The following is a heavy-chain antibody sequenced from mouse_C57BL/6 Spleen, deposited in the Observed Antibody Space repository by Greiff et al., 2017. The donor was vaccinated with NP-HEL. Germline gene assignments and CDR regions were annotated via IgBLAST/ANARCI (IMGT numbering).Heavy chain of an antibody. V-gene: IGHV1-80*01. CDR1: GYAFSSYW. CDR3: ARWDTTVVEGAMDY. Sequence: LKESGASVKISCKASGYAFSSYWMNWVKQRPGKGLEWIGQIYPGDGDTNYNGKFKGKATLTADKSSSTAYMQLSSLTSEDSAVYFCARWDTTVVEGAMDYWGQGTSVTVSS. J-gene: IGHJ4*01. CDR2: IYPGDGDT. D-gene: IGHD1-1*01.